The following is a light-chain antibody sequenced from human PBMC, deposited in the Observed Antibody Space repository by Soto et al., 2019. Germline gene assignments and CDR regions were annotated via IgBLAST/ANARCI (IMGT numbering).Light chain of an antibody. V-gene: IGKV3-20*01. Sequence: EIVLTQSPGTLSLSPGERATLSCRASQSVDSSNLAWYQQKPGQGPRLLIYGASSRAAGIPYRISGSGSGTDFTLTISRLEPEDIAVYYCQQYGSSPPEITFGQGTRLDIK. J-gene: IGKJ5*01. CDR2: GAS. CDR1: QSVDSSN. CDR3: QQYGSSPPEIT.